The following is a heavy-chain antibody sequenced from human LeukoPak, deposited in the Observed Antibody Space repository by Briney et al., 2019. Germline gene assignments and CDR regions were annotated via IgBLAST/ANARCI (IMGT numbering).Heavy chain of an antibody. CDR1: GFTVSSNY. J-gene: IGHJ4*02. CDR3: ARGRCYYDSSGYKACYFDY. Sequence: GGSLRLSCAASGFTVSSNYMSWVRQAPGKGLEWVSVIYSGGSTYYTDSVKGRFTISRDNSKNTLYLQMNSLRAEDTALYYCARGRCYYDSSGYKACYFDYWGQGTLVTVSS. V-gene: IGHV3-53*01. D-gene: IGHD3-22*01. CDR2: IYSGGST.